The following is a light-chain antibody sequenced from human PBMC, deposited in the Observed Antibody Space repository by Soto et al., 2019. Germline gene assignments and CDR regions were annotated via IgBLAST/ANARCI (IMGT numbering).Light chain of an antibody. J-gene: IGLJ1*01. CDR1: SSDVGGYNY. CDR2: DVS. V-gene: IGLV2-14*01. CDR3: CSYTTSNTRQIV. Sequence: QSALTQPASVSGSPGQSITISCTGTSSDVGGYNYVSWYQQHPGNAPKFMIYDVSNRPSGVSNCFSGSKSGNTASLTISGLQAEDEADYYCCSYTTSNTRQIVFGTGTKVTVL.